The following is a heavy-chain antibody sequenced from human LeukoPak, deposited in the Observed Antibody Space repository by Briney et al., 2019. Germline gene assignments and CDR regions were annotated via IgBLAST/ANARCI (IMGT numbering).Heavy chain of an antibody. CDR2: IYYSGST. V-gene: IGHV4-59*01. CDR1: GGSISSYY. Sequence: SETPSLTCTVSGGSISSYYWSWIRQPPGKGLEWIGYIYYSGSTNYNPSLKSRVTISVDTSKNQFSLKLSSVTAADTAVYYCARGKVGAYYDYWGQGTLVTVSS. D-gene: IGHD1-26*01. J-gene: IGHJ4*02. CDR3: ARGKVGAYYDY.